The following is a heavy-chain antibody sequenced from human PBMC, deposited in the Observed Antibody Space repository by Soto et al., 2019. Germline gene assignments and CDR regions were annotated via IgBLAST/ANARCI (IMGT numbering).Heavy chain of an antibody. CDR2: INHSGST. CDR3: AREGWTYCSSTSCSTYYYYYGMDV. Sequence: QVQLQQWGAGLLKPSETLSLTCAVYGGSFSGYYWSWIRQPPGKGLEWIGEINHSGSTNYNPSLKTRVTISVDTSKNQFSLKLSSVTAADTAVYYCAREGWTYCSSTSCSTYYYYYGMDVWGQGTTVTVSS. J-gene: IGHJ6*02. V-gene: IGHV4-34*01. D-gene: IGHD2-2*01. CDR1: GGSFSGYY.